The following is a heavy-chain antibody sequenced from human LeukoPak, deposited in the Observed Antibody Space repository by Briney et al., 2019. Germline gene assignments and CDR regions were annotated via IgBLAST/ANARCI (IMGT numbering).Heavy chain of an antibody. Sequence: GGSLRLSCAASGFSFSSYGMYWVRQAPGKGLEWVAFIRYHGSNKYYADSVKGRFTISRDNSKNTLYLQMNSLRVEDTAVYYCARRGPPSRIVGATPKYYFDYWGQGTLVTVSS. D-gene: IGHD1-26*01. J-gene: IGHJ4*02. V-gene: IGHV3-30*02. CDR2: IRYHGSNK. CDR1: GFSFSSYG. CDR3: ARRGPPSRIVGATPKYYFDY.